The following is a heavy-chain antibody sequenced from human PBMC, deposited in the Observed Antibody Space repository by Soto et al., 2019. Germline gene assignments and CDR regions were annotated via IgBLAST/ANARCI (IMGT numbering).Heavy chain of an antibody. Sequence: QLVESGGDLVKPGGSLRLSCAASGFNFGDYYMSWVRQAPGKGLEWVSFVSSTGSYTKYSDSVGGRFTVSRDNGKNSLHLQLNSLRVEDTAVYYCARLRVGVNWYFDLWGRGTLVTVSS. CDR2: VSSTGSYT. D-gene: IGHD1-26*01. CDR1: GFNFGDYY. J-gene: IGHJ2*01. V-gene: IGHV3-11*06. CDR3: ARLRVGVNWYFDL.